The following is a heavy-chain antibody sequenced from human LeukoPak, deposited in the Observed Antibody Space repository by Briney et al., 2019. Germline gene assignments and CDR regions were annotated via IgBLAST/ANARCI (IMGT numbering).Heavy chain of an antibody. CDR1: GGSISSYY. CDR2: IYYSGST. D-gene: IGHD5-18*01. J-gene: IGHJ6*03. CDR3: ARDPGGYSHDHYMDV. Sequence: PSETLSLTCTVSGGSISSYYWSWTRQPPGKGLEWIGYIYYSGSTNYNPSLKSRVTISVDTSKNQFSLKLSSVTAADTAVYYCARDPGGYSHDHYMDVWGKGTTVTVSS. V-gene: IGHV4-59*01.